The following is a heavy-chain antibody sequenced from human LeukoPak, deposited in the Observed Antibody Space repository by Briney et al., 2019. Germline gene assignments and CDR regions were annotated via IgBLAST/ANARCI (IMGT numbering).Heavy chain of an antibody. V-gene: IGHV3-9*01. CDR2: ISWNSGSI. J-gene: IGHJ4*02. D-gene: IGHD1-1*01. Sequence: GGSLRLSCAASGFTFDDYAVHWVRQAPGKGLEWVSGISWNSGSIGYADSVKGRFTISSDNAKNSLYLQMNSLRAEDTALYYCAKAGNGFLDYWGQGTLVTVSS. CDR1: GFTFDDYA. CDR3: AKAGNGFLDY.